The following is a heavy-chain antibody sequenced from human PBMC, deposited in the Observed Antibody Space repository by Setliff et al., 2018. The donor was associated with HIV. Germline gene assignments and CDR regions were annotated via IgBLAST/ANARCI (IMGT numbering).Heavy chain of an antibody. V-gene: IGHV4-4*09. CDR3: ARRALQDSTITSSNWFDS. J-gene: IGHJ5*01. D-gene: IGHD2-2*01. CDR1: GDSISRYS. Sequence: PEETLSLTCTVSGDSISRYSWNWIRQPPGKGLEWIGYVYSNGETYYNPSLKSRVTMSTDTSKNQFSLNLNSATAADTAVYFCARRALQDSTITSSNWFDSWGQGTLVTVSS. CDR2: VYSNGET.